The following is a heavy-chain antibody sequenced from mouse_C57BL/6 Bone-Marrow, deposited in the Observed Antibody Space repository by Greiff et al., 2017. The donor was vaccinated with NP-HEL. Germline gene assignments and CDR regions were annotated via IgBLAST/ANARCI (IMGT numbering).Heavy chain of an antibody. Sequence: EVKVEESGGGLVKPGGSLKLSCAASGFTFSSYAMSWVRQTPEKRLEWVATISDGGSYTYYPDNVKGRFTISRDNAKNNLYLQMSHLKSEDTAMYYCAREQEGWGLGAAWFAYWGQGTLVTVSA. CDR1: GFTFSSYA. J-gene: IGHJ3*01. CDR2: ISDGGSYT. V-gene: IGHV5-4*01. D-gene: IGHD2-2*01. CDR3: AREQEGWGLGAAWFAY.